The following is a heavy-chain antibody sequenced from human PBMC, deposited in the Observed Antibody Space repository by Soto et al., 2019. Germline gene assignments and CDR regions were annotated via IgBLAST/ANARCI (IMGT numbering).Heavy chain of an antibody. J-gene: IGHJ4*02. CDR3: ATALETYYDFWSGPLSSPL. Sequence: GASVKVSCKVSGYTLTELSMHWVRQAPGKGLEWMGGFDPEDGETIYAQKFQGRVTMTEDTSTDTAYMELSSLRSEDTAVYYCATALETYYDFWSGPLSSPLWGQGTLVTVSS. CDR2: FDPEDGET. CDR1: GYTLTELS. V-gene: IGHV1-24*01. D-gene: IGHD3-3*01.